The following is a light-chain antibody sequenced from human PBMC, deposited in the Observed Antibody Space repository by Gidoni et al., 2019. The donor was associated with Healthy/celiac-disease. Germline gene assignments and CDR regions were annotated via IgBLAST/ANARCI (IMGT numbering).Light chain of an antibody. V-gene: IGKV3-11*01. J-gene: IGKJ3*01. CDR2: DAS. CDR1: QSVSSY. CDR3: QQRSNWLFT. Sequence: EIVLPQSPATLYLSPGERATLSCRASQSVSSYLAWYQQKPGQAPRLLIYDASNRATGIPARFSGSGSGTDFTLTISSLEPEDFAVYYCQQRSNWLFTFGPGTKVDIK.